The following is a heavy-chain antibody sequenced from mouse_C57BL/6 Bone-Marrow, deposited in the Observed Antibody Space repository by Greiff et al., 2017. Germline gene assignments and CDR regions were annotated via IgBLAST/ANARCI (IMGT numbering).Heavy chain of an antibody. Sequence: VKLMESGAELVRPGTSVKMSCKASGYTFTNYWIGWAKQRPGHGLEWIGDIYPGGGYTNYNEKFKGKATLTADKSSSTAYMQFSSLTSEDSAIXFCSGSSSWWYFDVWGTGTTVTVSS. D-gene: IGHD1-1*01. V-gene: IGHV1-63*01. CDR3: SGSSSWWYFDV. CDR1: GYTFTNYW. J-gene: IGHJ1*03. CDR2: IYPGGGYT.